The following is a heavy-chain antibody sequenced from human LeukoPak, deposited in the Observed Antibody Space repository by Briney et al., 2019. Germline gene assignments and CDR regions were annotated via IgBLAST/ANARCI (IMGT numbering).Heavy chain of an antibody. CDR1: GLTVSSYS. CDR3: ARGESGSEGFDY. V-gene: IGHV3-48*02. D-gene: IGHD1-26*01. J-gene: IGHJ4*02. CDR2: ISSSSSTI. Sequence: GGSLRLSCAASGLTVSSYSMNWVRQAPGKGLEWVSYISSSSSTIYYADSVKGRFTISRDNAKNSLYLQMNSLRDEDTAVYYCARGESGSEGFDYWGQGTLVTVSS.